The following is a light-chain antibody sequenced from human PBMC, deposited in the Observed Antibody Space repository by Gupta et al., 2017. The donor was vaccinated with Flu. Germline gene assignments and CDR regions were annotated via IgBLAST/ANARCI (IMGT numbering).Light chain of an antibody. V-gene: IGLV2-14*01. CDR2: EVS. Sequence: QSALTQPASVSGSPGQSITISCTGTSSDVGGYNYVSWYQQHPGKAPKLMIYEVSNRPSGVSNRFSGSKSGNTASLTISGLQPEDEADYYCSSYTSSSLLDVFGTGTKVTVL. CDR3: SSYTSSSLLDV. J-gene: IGLJ1*01. CDR1: SSDVGGYNY.